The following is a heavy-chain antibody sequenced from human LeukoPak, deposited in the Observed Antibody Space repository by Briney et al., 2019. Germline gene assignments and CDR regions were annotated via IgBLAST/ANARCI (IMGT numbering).Heavy chain of an antibody. Sequence: SETLSLTCTVSGYSISSGYCWGWIRQPPGKGLEWIGEINHSGSTNYNPSLKSRVTISVDTSKNQFSLKLSSVTAADTAVYYCARASAGYFDYWGQGTLVTVSS. CDR3: ARASAGYFDY. CDR2: INHSGST. J-gene: IGHJ4*02. V-gene: IGHV4-38-2*02. CDR1: GYSISSGYC.